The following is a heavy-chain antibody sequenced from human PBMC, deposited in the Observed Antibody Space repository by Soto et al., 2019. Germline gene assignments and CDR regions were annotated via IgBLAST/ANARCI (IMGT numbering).Heavy chain of an antibody. Sequence: QVQLQESGPGLLKASETLSLTCSVSGGSVRSGNHFWNWIRQPPGRGLEWLGYMYYTAVTNYNPSLKSRVSMSVDTSKNQFSLKLTSLTAADTAVYYCARGGEPLGYYGLDVWGQGTTVTVSS. D-gene: IGHD3-10*01. CDR1: GGSVRSGNHF. CDR2: MYYTAVT. J-gene: IGHJ6*02. V-gene: IGHV4-61*01. CDR3: ARGGEPLGYYGLDV.